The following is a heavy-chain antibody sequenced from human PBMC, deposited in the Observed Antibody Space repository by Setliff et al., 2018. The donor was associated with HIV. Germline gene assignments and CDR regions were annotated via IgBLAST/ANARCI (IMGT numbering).Heavy chain of an antibody. CDR3: ARRVPPIPSGDLDY. Sequence: ASVKVSCKAFGYTFTGYYMHWVRQAPGQGLEWMGWINPKSGGTNSALKFQGRVTMTRDTSISTAYMELSRLRSDDTAVYYCARRVPPIPSGDLDYWGQGTLVTVSS. J-gene: IGHJ4*02. CDR1: GYTFTGYY. D-gene: IGHD4-17*01. V-gene: IGHV1-2*02. CDR2: INPKSGGT.